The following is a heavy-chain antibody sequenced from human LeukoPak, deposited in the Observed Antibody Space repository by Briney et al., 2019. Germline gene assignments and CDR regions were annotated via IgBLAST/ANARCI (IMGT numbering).Heavy chain of an antibody. Sequence: GGSLRLSCAASGFTVSSDYMSWVRQAPGKGLEWVSVIYSGGFTYYVDSVKGRFTISRDNSKNTLYLQMNSLRAEDTAVYFCARGTGLWYGDYWGQGTLVTVSS. V-gene: IGHV3-66*01. CDR2: IYSGGFT. D-gene: IGHD6-13*01. J-gene: IGHJ4*02. CDR1: GFTVSSDY. CDR3: ARGTGLWYGDY.